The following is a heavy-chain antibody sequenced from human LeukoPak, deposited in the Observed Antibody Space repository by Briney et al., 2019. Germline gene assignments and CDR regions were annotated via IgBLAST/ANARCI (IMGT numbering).Heavy chain of an antibody. V-gene: IGHV3-23*01. CDR3: AKWATYYYDSSGYYGGSYFDY. J-gene: IGHJ4*02. CDR2: ISGSGGST. D-gene: IGHD3-22*01. CDR1: GFTFSSYA. Sequence: VQPGGSLRLSCAASGFTFSSYAMSWVRQAPGKGLEWVSAISGSGGSTYYAGSVKGRFTISRDNSKNTLYLQMNSLRAEDTAVYYCAKWATYYYDSSGYYGGSYFDYWGQGTLVTVSS.